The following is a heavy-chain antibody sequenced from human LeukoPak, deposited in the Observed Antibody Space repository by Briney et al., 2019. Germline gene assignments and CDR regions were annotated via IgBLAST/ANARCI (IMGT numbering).Heavy chain of an antibody. CDR2: IWYDGSNK. CDR1: GFTFSSNG. V-gene: IGHV3-33*01. J-gene: IGHJ3*02. CDR3: ARDRGRIQLWPGVRDAFDI. Sequence: GGSLRLSCAASGFTFSSNGMHWARQAPGKGLEWVALIWYDGSNKYYADSVKGRFTISRDNSKNTLYLQMNSLRAEDTAVYYCARDRGRIQLWPGVRDAFDIWGQGTMVTVSS. D-gene: IGHD5-18*01.